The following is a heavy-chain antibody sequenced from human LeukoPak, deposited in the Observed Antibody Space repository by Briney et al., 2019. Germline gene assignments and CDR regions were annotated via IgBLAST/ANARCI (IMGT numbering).Heavy chain of an antibody. J-gene: IGHJ4*02. CDR2: IKQDGDEQ. CDR1: GFTFSTYW. Sequence: PGGSLRLSCAASGFTFSTYWMNWVRQAPGKGLEWVATIKQDGDEQYYVDSVKGRFTISRDNSKNTLYLQMNSLRAEDTAVYYCARRRYSGSFFDYWGQGTLVTVSS. D-gene: IGHD1-26*01. V-gene: IGHV3-7*03. CDR3: ARRRYSGSFFDY.